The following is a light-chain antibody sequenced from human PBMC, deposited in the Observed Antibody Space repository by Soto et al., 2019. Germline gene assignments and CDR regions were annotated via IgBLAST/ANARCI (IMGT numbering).Light chain of an antibody. CDR1: QDITLY. Sequence: DIQMTQSPPSLSASVGDRVTITCQASQDITLYLNWYQHKPGKAPNLLIHDVSTLETGVPARFSGRGSGTTFTLTIINLQPEDVATYYCQQYDSRPNTFGQGTKVDTK. J-gene: IGKJ2*01. V-gene: IGKV1-33*01. CDR3: QQYDSRPNT. CDR2: DVS.